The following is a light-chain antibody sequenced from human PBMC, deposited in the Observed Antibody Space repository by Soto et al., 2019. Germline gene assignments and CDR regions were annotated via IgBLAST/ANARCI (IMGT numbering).Light chain of an antibody. Sequence: EIVLTQSPGTLSLSPGERATLSCRASQSVSSSHLAWYQQKPGQAPRLLMYGASTRATGIPDRFSGSGSGTDFTLTISRLEPEDFAVYYCQQYGTSPLTFGPGTKVDIK. V-gene: IGKV3-20*01. J-gene: IGKJ3*01. CDR2: GAS. CDR3: QQYGTSPLT. CDR1: QSVSSSH.